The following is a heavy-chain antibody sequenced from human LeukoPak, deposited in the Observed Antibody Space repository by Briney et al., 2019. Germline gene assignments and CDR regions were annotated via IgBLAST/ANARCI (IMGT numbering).Heavy chain of an antibody. D-gene: IGHD4-11*01. Sequence: KTSETLSLTCTVSGGSVSSHQWSWIRQPPGKGLEWIGYIYYSGSTNYIPSLKSRFTISIDTSNNRFSLKLSSVTAADTAVYYCARGVLTTVSYYMDVWGKGTTVTVSS. V-gene: IGHV4-59*02. CDR2: IYYSGST. J-gene: IGHJ6*03. CDR3: ARGVLTTVSYYMDV. CDR1: GGSVSSHQ.